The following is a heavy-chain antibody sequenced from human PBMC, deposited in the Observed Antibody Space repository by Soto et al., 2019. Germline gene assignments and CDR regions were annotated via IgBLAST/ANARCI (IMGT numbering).Heavy chain of an antibody. CDR3: ARGYCTGGTCYRFNFDN. D-gene: IGHD2-15*01. J-gene: IGHJ4*02. CDR1: GGSISSYY. Sequence: SETLSLTCTVSGGSISSYYWSWIRQPPGKGLEWIGYIYYSGSTNYNPSLKSRVTISVDTSKNQFSLKLSSVTAADTAVYYCARGYCTGGTCYRFNFDNWGQGTLVTVS. CDR2: IYYSGST. V-gene: IGHV4-59*01.